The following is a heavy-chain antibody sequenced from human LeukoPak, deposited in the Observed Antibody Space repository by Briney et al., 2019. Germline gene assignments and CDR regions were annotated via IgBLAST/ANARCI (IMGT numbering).Heavy chain of an antibody. V-gene: IGHV4-39*07. CDR1: GGSFSSSTYY. J-gene: IGHJ4*02. CDR3: ARDILATSIAAPYY. CDR2: IFYSGRT. D-gene: IGHD6-13*01. Sequence: SETLSLTCAVYGGSFSSSTYYWGWIRQPPGTGLEWIGSIFYSGRTYYNPSLKSRVTMSVDTSKNQFSLILSSVNAADTAVYYCARDILATSIAAPYYWGQGTLVTVSS.